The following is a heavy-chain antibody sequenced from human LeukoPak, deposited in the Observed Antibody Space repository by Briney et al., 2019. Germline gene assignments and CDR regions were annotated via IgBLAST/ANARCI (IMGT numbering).Heavy chain of an antibody. CDR2: IYYSGST. V-gene: IGHV4-59*01. CDR3: ARVHYDSSGYNFDY. CDR1: GGSISSYY. J-gene: IGHJ4*02. Sequence: SETLSLTCPVSGGSISSYYWSWIRQPPGKGLEWIGYIYYSGSTDYNPSLKSRVTISVDTSRNQFSLKLSSVTAADTAVYYCARVHYDSSGYNFDYWGQGTLVTVSS. D-gene: IGHD3-22*01.